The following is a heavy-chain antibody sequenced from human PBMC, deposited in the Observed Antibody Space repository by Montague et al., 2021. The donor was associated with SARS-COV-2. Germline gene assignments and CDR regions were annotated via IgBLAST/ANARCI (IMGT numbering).Heavy chain of an antibody. J-gene: IGHJ6*02. CDR3: AREKPGYSSSWYGGGNYYYGMDV. Sequence: SLRLSCAASGFTFSSYWMSWVRQAPGKGLEWVANIKQDGSEKYYVDSVKGRFTISRGNAKNSLYLQMNSLRAEDTAVYYCAREKPGYSSSWYGGGNYYYGMDVWGQGTTVTVSS. D-gene: IGHD6-13*01. CDR1: GFTFSSYW. V-gene: IGHV3-7*03. CDR2: IKQDGSEK.